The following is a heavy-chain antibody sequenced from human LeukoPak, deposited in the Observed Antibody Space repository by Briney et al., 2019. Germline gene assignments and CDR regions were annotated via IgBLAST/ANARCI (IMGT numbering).Heavy chain of an antibody. J-gene: IGHJ4*02. CDR1: GFTFSSYA. V-gene: IGHV3-23*01. Sequence: PGGSLRLSCAASGFTFSSYAMSWVRQAPGEGLEWVSGVSGSDASTYNADSVKGRFAISRDNSRNTLYLQMNSLRAEDTAVYYCSKAQWLGSLDQWGQGTLVTVYS. D-gene: IGHD6-19*01. CDR2: VSGSDAST. CDR3: SKAQWLGSLDQ.